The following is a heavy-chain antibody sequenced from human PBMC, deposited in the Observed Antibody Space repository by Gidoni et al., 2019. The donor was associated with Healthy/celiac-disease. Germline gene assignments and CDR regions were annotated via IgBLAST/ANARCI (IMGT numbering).Heavy chain of an antibody. CDR2: INPNSGGT. D-gene: IGHD2-2*01. V-gene: IGHV1-2*04. J-gene: IGHJ4*02. CDR3: ARNDQRYCSSTSCYAPFDY. Sequence: QVQLVQSGAEVKKPGASVKVYCTASGYTFTGDYMHWVRQAPGQGLEWMGWINPNSGGTNYAQKFQGWVTMTRDTSISTAYMELSRLRSDDTAVYYCARNDQRYCSSTSCYAPFDYWGQGTLVTVSS. CDR1: GYTFTGDY.